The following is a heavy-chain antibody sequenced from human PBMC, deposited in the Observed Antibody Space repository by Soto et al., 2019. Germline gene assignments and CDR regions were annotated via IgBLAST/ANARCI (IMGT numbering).Heavy chain of an antibody. D-gene: IGHD1-26*01. Sequence: PVGSLRLSCASSVFTFSSYAMSCVRHSPGKWLEWVSAISGSGGSTYYADSVKGRFTISRDNSKNTLYLQMNSLRAEDTAVYYCAKDTLELQPYFEYWGQGTLVSVSS. CDR2: ISGSGGST. V-gene: IGHV3-23*01. CDR1: VFTFSSYA. J-gene: IGHJ4*02. CDR3: AKDTLELQPYFEY.